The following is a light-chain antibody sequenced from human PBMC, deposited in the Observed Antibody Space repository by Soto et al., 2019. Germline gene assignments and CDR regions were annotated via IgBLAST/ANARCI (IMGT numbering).Light chain of an antibody. Sequence: EIVLTQSPGSLSLSPGERATLSCRASQSVSSYLAWYQQKPGQAPRLLIYGASSRATGFPDRFSGSGSGTGFSLTISRLEPEDSAVYYCQQYSSPPRTFGQGTKVEI. CDR3: QQYSSPPRT. CDR2: GAS. J-gene: IGKJ1*01. CDR1: QSVSSY. V-gene: IGKV3-20*01.